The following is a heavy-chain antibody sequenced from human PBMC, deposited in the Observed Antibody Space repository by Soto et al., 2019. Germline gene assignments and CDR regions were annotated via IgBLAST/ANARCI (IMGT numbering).Heavy chain of an antibody. CDR3: ARANGQLLDDYYYGMDV. CDR1: GYTFTSYY. J-gene: IGHJ6*02. V-gene: IGHV1-46*01. D-gene: IGHD2-2*01. CDR2: INPSGGST. Sequence: ASVKVSCKASGYTFTSYYMHWVRQAPGQGLEWMGIINPSGGSTSYAQKFQGRVTMTRDTSTSTVYMELGSLRSEDTAVYYCARANGQLLDDYYYGMDVWGQGTTVTVSS.